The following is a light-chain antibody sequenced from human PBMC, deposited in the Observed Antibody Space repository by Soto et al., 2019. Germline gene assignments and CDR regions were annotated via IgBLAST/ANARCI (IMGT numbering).Light chain of an antibody. CDR2: GVT. V-gene: IGLV2-14*01. Sequence: QSVLTQPASVSGSPGQSITISCAGTSSDIGAYDYVSWYQQHPGKAPKLMIYGVTNRPSGVSNRFSGSKSGNTASLTISGLQAEDEAAYYCCSYAYSILWLFGGGTKLTVL. CDR1: SSDIGAYDY. CDR3: CSYAYSILWL. J-gene: IGLJ3*02.